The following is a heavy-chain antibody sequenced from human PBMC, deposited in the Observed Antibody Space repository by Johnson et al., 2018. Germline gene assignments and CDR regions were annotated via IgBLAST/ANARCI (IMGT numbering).Heavy chain of an antibody. V-gene: IGHV3-30*18. J-gene: IGHJ1*01. CDR2: ISYDGRNK. Sequence: QVQLVQSGGGVVQPGRSXRLSCAASGFTFSSYGMHWVRQAPGTGLEWVAVISYDGRNKFYADSVMGRFTISSDNSKHTLYLQMNSLRADDTSVYYCANAPVGWLGDGAEYFQHGGQGTLVTVSS. D-gene: IGHD3-3*01. CDR1: GFTFSSYG. CDR3: ANAPVGWLGDGAEYFQH.